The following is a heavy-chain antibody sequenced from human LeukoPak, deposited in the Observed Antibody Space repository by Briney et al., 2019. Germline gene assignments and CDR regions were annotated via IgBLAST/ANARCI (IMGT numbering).Heavy chain of an antibody. J-gene: IGHJ3*02. Sequence: SETLSLTCAVYGGSFSGYYWSWIRQPPGEGLEWIGEINHSGSTNYNPSLKSRVTISVDTSKNQFSLKLSSVTAADTAVYYCARFASSKYYYGSSGYSRTDIWGQGTMVTVSS. D-gene: IGHD3-22*01. CDR3: ARFASSKYYYGSSGYSRTDI. CDR2: INHSGST. V-gene: IGHV4-34*01. CDR1: GGSFSGYY.